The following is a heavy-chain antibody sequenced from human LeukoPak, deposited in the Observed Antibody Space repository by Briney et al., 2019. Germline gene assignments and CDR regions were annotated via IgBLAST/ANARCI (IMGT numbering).Heavy chain of an antibody. V-gene: IGHV3-7*03. CDR3: AKVQTYYYDSTCDY. J-gene: IGHJ4*02. D-gene: IGHD3-22*01. CDR2: IKPDGSET. Sequence: GGSLRLSCVASGTFSTHWMTWVRQAPGKGLEWVANIKPDGSETYYVDSVRGRFTISRDNSKNTLYLQMNSLRAEDTAVYYCAKVQTYYYDSTCDYWGQGTLVTVSS. CDR1: GTFSTHW.